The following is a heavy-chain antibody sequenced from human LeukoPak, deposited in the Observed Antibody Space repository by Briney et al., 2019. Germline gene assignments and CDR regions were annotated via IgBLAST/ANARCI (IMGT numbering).Heavy chain of an antibody. CDR2: IHTSGNT. Sequence: PSETLSLTCTVSGGSINSGNYHWTWIRQPAGKGLEWIGRIHTSGNTNYNPSLKSRVTISVDTSKNQFSLNLSSVTAADTAVYYCARVSYYYYMDVWGKGTTVTVSS. CDR3: ARVSYYYYMDV. V-gene: IGHV4-61*02. J-gene: IGHJ6*03. CDR1: GGSINSGNYH.